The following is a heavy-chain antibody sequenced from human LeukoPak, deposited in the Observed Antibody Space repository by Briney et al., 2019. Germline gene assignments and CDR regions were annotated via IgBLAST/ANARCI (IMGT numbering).Heavy chain of an antibody. V-gene: IGHV3-33*01. CDR1: GFTFSSYG. J-gene: IGHJ4*02. D-gene: IGHD6-13*01. Sequence: PGGSLRLSCAASGFTFSSYGMHWVRQAPGKGLEWVAVIWYDGSNKYYADSVKGRFTISRDNSKNTLYLQMNSLRAEDTAVYYCARGPGAAAHIDYWGQGTLVTVSS. CDR2: IWYDGSNK. CDR3: ARGPGAAAHIDY.